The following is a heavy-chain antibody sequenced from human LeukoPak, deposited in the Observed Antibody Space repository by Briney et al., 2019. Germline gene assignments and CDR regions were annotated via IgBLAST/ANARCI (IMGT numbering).Heavy chain of an antibody. V-gene: IGHV3-74*01. CDR2: ISSDGTIT. Sequence: GGALRLSCAASGFTISNLWMYWVRQAPGKGLVWVSRISSDGTITNYADSVKGRFTISRDNAKSTLYLQLNSLRAEDTAIYYCAKLADAILWGQGTMVTVSS. D-gene: IGHD2-21*01. J-gene: IGHJ3*01. CDR1: GFTISNLW. CDR3: AKLADAIL.